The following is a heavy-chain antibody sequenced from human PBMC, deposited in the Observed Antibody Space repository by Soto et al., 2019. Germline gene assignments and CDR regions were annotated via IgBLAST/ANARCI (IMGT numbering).Heavy chain of an antibody. J-gene: IGHJ6*02. V-gene: IGHV4-30-4*01. Sequence: TLSLTCSVSGRSISSGYYYWSWIRQPPGKGLEWIGNIYYSVNTYYNPSLNSRLIISIDTSKNQFSLKMGSVTAADTSVYYCASSSLYGMDGWGQGTTVTVSS. CDR3: ASSSLYGMDG. CDR2: IYYSVNT. CDR1: GRSISSGYYY.